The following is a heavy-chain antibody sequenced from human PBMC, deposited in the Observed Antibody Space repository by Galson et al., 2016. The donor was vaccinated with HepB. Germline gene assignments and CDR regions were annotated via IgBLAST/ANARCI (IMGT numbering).Heavy chain of an antibody. CDR1: GFTFSSYA. J-gene: IGHJ4*02. V-gene: IGHV3-23*01. D-gene: IGHD6-19*01. CDR2: ISGSGGST. CDR3: ARDWLVAVFDY. Sequence: SLRLSCAASGFTFSSYAVSWVRQAPGKGLEWVSIISGSGGSTYYADSVKGRFTMTTDTSTSTAYMELRSLRSDDTAVYYCARDWLVAVFDYWGQGTLVTVSS.